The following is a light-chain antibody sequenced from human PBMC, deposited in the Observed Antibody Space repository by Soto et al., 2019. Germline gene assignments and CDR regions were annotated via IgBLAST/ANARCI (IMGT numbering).Light chain of an antibody. CDR3: QQNYTPPEST. CDR2: GAS. J-gene: IGKJ5*01. CDR1: QSISIY. V-gene: IGKV1-39*01. Sequence: DIQMTQSPSSLSASVGDRVTITCRASQSISIYLNWYQLKPGKAPNLLMYGASYLKNRVPTRFSGSRSGTDVNLTISSLQPEDFAIYYCQQNYTPPESTFGQGTRLDIK.